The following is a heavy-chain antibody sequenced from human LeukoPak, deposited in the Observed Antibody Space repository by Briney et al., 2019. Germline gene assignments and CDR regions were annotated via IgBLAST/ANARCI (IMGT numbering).Heavy chain of an antibody. CDR1: GGSFRGYY. Sequence: PSETLSLTCAVYGGSFRGYYWTCLRQPPGKGPEWMGEISHSGSTNYYPALKRRGTIAVGKSRKESSLRLKSVTAAEAAVDYCGAFRWGVGFEYWGQGTPVTVPS. CDR2: ISHSGST. D-gene: IGHD3-16*01. J-gene: IGHJ4*02. V-gene: IGHV4-34*01. CDR3: GAFRWGVGFEY.